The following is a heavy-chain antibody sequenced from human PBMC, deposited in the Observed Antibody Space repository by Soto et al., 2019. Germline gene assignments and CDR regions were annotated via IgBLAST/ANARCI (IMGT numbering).Heavy chain of an antibody. CDR2: VFSSVSA. D-gene: IGHD1-1*01. V-gene: IGHV4-4*07. Sequence: SETLSLTCTVSGVSVTSYTCSWVRQPANEGLEWIGRVFSSVSATNSPSLKSRVRISMDTPEKRISLKLDAVTAADAGVYYSTKDRRTTCDTWGPGTLVTVSS. J-gene: IGHJ5*02. CDR1: GVSVTSYT. CDR3: TKDRRTTCDT.